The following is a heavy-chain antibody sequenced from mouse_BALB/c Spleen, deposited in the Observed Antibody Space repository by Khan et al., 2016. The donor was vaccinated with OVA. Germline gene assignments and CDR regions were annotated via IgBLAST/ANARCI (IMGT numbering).Heavy chain of an antibody. CDR2: INPSNDYS. CDR3: PRGRYGSFGF. CDR1: GYIFTNYM. D-gene: IGHD1-1*01. J-gene: IGHJ3*01. Sequence: QVQLQQSGAELARPGASVKMSCKASGYIFTNYMMHWVKQRPGQGLEWIGDINPSNDYSNYNQNFKDKATLTADKSSSTAYMQLSSLTSEDSAVYYWPRGRYGSFGFWGQGTLVTVSA. V-gene: IGHV1-4*01.